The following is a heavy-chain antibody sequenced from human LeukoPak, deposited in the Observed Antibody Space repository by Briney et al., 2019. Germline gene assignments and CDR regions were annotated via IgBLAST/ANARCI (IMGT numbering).Heavy chain of an antibody. D-gene: IGHD3-3*01. CDR2: IKQDGSEE. CDR1: GFTFSSYS. Sequence: GGSLRLSCAASGFTFSSYSMNWVRQAPGKGLEWVANIKQDGSEEYYVDSVKGRFTISRDNAKNSLYLQMNSLRAEDTAVYYCAREYDFWSGYLPGFDYWGQGTLVTVSS. V-gene: IGHV3-7*01. J-gene: IGHJ4*02. CDR3: AREYDFWSGYLPGFDY.